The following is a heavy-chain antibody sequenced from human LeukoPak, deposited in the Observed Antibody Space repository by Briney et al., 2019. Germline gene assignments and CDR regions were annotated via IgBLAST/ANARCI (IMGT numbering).Heavy chain of an antibody. D-gene: IGHD6-19*01. Sequence: ASVKVSCKASGYTFSRYGITWVRQAPEQGLEWMGWISAYNGDTKYAQKLQGRVTMTTDTSTTTAYLELRSLRSDDTAVYYCARDPSNTSGWYIYFDYWGQGTLVTVSS. CDR1: GYTFSRYG. CDR3: ARDPSNTSGWYIYFDY. J-gene: IGHJ4*02. CDR2: ISAYNGDT. V-gene: IGHV1-18*01.